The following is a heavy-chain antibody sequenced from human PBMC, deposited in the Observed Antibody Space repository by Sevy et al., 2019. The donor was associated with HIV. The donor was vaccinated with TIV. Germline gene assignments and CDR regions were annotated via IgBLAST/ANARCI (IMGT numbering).Heavy chain of an antibody. CDR3: ARHQGQLLRGYYYYYMDV. D-gene: IGHD6-13*01. J-gene: IGHJ6*03. CDR1: GGSINSSTFS. Sequence: SETLSLTCAVSGGSINSSTFSWGWIRQSPGKGLEWIGSFYYSGSTYYNPSPKSRVTISVDTSKNQFSLQLYSVTAADTAVYYCARHQGQLLRGYYYYYMDVWGKGTTVTVSS. V-gene: IGHV4-39*01. CDR2: FYYSGST.